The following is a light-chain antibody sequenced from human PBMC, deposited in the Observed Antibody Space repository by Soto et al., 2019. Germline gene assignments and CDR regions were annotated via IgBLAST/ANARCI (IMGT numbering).Light chain of an antibody. CDR2: DVS. Sequence: QSVLTQPPSVSGSPGQSVAISCTGTSSDVGGYNRVSWYQQPPGKAPKLLIYDVSNRPSGGSTRFSGSKSGNTASLTISWLQAEDEADYYCTSYASSGAYVFGPGTKVTVL. J-gene: IGLJ1*01. CDR1: SSDVGGYNR. CDR3: TSYASSGAYV. V-gene: IGLV2-18*02.